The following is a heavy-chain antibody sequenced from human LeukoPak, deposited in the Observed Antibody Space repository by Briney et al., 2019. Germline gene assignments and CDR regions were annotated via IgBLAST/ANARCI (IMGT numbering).Heavy chain of an antibody. V-gene: IGHV3-21*01. D-gene: IGHD2-2*01. CDR2: ISSSSSYI. CDR3: ARFQHHCSSTSCSFAFDI. Sequence: GGSLRLSCAASGFTFSSYSMNWVRQAPGKGLEWVSSISSSSSYIYYADSVKGRFTISRDNAKNSLYLQMNSLRAEDTAVYYCARFQHHCSSTSCSFAFDIWGQGTMVTVSS. J-gene: IGHJ3*02. CDR1: GFTFSSYS.